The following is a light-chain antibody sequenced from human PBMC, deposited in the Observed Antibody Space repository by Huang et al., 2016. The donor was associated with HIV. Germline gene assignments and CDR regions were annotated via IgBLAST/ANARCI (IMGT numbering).Light chain of an antibody. V-gene: IGKV1-33*01. Sequence: DIQMTQSPSSLSASVGDRVTITCQASQDISNYLNWFQQKPWKAPKRLIYDAFNLETGVPSRCTGSGSGTDFTFIIISLRPEDIATYYCQQYDNLPLTFGGGTKVEIK. J-gene: IGKJ4*01. CDR1: QDISNY. CDR2: DAF. CDR3: QQYDNLPLT.